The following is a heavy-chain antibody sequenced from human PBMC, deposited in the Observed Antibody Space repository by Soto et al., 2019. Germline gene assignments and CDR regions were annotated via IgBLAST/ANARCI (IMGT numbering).Heavy chain of an antibody. CDR3: ARDSSVQSYDFWRGLNWFDP. J-gene: IGHJ5*02. D-gene: IGHD3-3*01. CDR2: IIPIFGTA. V-gene: IGHV1-69*13. CDR1: GGTFSIYA. Sequence: SVKVSCKASGGTFSIYAISWVRQAPGQGLEWMGGIIPIFGTANYAQKFQGRVTITADESTSTAYMELSSLRSEDTAVYYCARDSSVQSYDFWRGLNWFDPWGQGTLVTVSS.